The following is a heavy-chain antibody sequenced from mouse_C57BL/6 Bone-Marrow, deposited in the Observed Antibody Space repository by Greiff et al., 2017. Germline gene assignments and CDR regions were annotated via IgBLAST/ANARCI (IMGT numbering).Heavy chain of an antibody. CDR3: SMNMGVRFAY. J-gene: IGHJ3*01. CDR2: IWRGEST. CDR1: GFSLTSYG. V-gene: IGHV2-5*01. D-gene: IGHD1-1*02. Sequence: VQLQQSGPGLVQPSQCLSITCTVSGFSLTSYGVHWVRQSPGKGLEWLGMIWRGESTDYNADFMSRLSITKDNSNSQVFFKMISLHADETALYYCSMNMGVRFAYWGQGTLVTVSA.